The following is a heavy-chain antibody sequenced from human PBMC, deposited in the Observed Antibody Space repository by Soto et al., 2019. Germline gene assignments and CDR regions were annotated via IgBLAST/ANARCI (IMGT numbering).Heavy chain of an antibody. CDR1: GFTFSSYS. D-gene: IGHD5-12*01. CDR3: ARAPGGTGWLRYFDY. Sequence: GESLKISCAASGFTFSSYSMNWVRQAPGKGLEWVSYISSSSSTIYYADSVKGRFTISRDNAKNSLYLQMNSLRAEDTAVYYCARAPGGTGWLRYFDYWGQGTLVTVSS. CDR2: ISSSSSTI. J-gene: IGHJ4*02. V-gene: IGHV3-48*01.